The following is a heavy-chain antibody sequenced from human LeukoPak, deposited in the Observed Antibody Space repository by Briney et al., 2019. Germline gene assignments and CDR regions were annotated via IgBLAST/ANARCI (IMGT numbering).Heavy chain of an antibody. CDR3: AKDFSEPWDTAISTEGGGYFDY. CDR2: IRSKANSYAT. Sequence: GGSLRLSCAASGFTFSGSAMHWVRQASGKGLEWVGRIRSKANSYATAYAASVKGRFTISRDNSKNTLYLQMNSLRAEDTAVYYCAKDFSEPWDTAISTEGGGYFDYWGQGTLVTVSS. CDR1: GFTFSGSA. J-gene: IGHJ4*02. D-gene: IGHD5-18*01. V-gene: IGHV3-73*01.